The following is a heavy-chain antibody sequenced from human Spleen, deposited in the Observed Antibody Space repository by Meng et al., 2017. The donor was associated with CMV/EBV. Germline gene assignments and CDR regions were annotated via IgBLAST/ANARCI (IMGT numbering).Heavy chain of an antibody. CDR2: ISSSSSYI. Sequence: GGSLRLSCAASGFTFSSYSMNWVRQAPGKGLEWVSSISSSSSYIYYADSVKGRFTISRDNAKNSLYLQMNSLRAEDTAVYYCARDHCSSTSCYLRVYGMDVWGQGTTVTVSS. J-gene: IGHJ6*02. D-gene: IGHD2-2*01. CDR1: GFTFSSYS. V-gene: IGHV3-21*01. CDR3: ARDHCSSTSCYLRVYGMDV.